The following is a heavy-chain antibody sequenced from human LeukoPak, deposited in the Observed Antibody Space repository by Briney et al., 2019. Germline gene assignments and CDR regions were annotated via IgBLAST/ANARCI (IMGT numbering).Heavy chain of an antibody. CDR1: GFTLSSYA. J-gene: IGHJ4*02. CDR2: ISGSGGST. V-gene: IGHV3-23*01. D-gene: IGHD5-12*01. Sequence: PGGSLRLSCAASGFTLSSYAMSWVRQAPGKGLEWVSAISGSGGSTYYADSVKGRFTISRDNSKNTLYLQMNSLRAEDTAVYYCARSTRWLRPAAVGGYWGQGTLVTVSS. CDR3: ARSTRWLRPAAVGGY.